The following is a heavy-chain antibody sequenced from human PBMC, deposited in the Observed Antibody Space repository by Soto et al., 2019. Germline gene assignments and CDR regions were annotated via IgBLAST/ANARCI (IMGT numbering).Heavy chain of an antibody. D-gene: IGHD1-26*01. CDR2: ISSSSSTL. CDR1: GFTFSRYE. V-gene: IGHV3-48*03. J-gene: IGHJ2*01. Sequence: PEGSLRLSCADSGFTFSRYEMNWVRQAPGKGLEWVSYISSSSSTLYYADSVKGRFTISRDNAKNSLYLQMNSLRAEDTAVYYCARGGSGSYFWYFDLWGRGTLVTVSS. CDR3: ARGGSGSYFWYFDL.